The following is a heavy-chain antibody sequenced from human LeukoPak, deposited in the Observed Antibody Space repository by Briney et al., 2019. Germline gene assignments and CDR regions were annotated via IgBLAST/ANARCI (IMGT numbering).Heavy chain of an antibody. J-gene: IGHJ4*02. CDR3: AKAGIGVVGYFDY. V-gene: IGHV3-23*01. D-gene: IGHD6-19*01. CDR2: IRGSGGGT. CDR1: GFTFSSYA. Sequence: PGGSLRLSCAASGFTFSSYAMSWVRQAPGKGLEWVSAIRGSGGGTYHADSVKGRFTISRDNSKNTLYLQVNSLRDEDTALYYCAKAGIGVVGYFDYWGQGTLVTVSS.